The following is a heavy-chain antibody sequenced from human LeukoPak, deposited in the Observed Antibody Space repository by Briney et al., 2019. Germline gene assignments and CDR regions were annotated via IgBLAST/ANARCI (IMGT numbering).Heavy chain of an antibody. CDR1: RFSFSNYA. V-gene: IGHV3-30*04. J-gene: IGHJ3*02. CDR3: AREGGFCSGGSCYPLDAFDI. D-gene: IGHD2-15*01. CDR2: MSYDGGSK. Sequence: GGSLRLSCAASRFSFSNYAMHWVRQAPGKGLEWVGVMSYDGGSKYYADSVKGRFTISRDNSKNTLYPEMNSLRTEDTAVYYCAREGGFCSGGSCYPLDAFDIWGQGTMVTVSP.